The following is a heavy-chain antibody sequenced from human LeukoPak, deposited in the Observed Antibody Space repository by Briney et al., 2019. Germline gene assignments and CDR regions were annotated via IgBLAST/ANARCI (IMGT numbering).Heavy chain of an antibody. D-gene: IGHD2-15*01. CDR2: ISYDGSNK. V-gene: IGHV3-30-3*02. CDR3: AKQLGYCSDGSCYFPY. J-gene: IGHJ4*02. CDR1: GFTFSSYA. Sequence: GGSLRLSCAASGFTFSSYAMHWVRQAPGKGLEGVAVISYDGSNKYYAGSVKGRFTISRDNSKSTLCLQMNSLRAEDTAVYYCAKQLGYCSDGSCYFPYWGQGTLVTVSS.